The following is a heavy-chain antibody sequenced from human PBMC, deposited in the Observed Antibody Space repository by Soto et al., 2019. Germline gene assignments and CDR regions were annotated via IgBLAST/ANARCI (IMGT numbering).Heavy chain of an antibody. CDR2: ISAYNGNT. CDR1: GYTFTSYG. D-gene: IGHD3-3*01. CDR3: ARDRDYDFWSGPYWFDP. J-gene: IGHJ5*02. V-gene: IGHV1-18*01. Sequence: EASVKVSCKASGYTFTSYGISWVRQAPGQGLEWMGWISAYNGNTNYAQKLRGRVTMTTDTSTSTAYMELRSLRSDDTAVYYCARDRDYDFWSGPYWFDPWGQGTLVTVSS.